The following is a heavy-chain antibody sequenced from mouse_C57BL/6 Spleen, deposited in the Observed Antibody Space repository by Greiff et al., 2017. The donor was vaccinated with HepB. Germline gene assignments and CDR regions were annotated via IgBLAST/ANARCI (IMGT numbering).Heavy chain of an antibody. Sequence: QVQLKESGAELVRPGASVTLSCKASGYTFTDYEMHWVKQTPVHGLEWIGAIDPETGGTAYNQKFKGKAILTADKSSSTAYMELRSLTSEDSAVYYCTRWWLLGRPWFAYWGQGTLVTVSA. CDR1: GYTFTDYE. V-gene: IGHV1-15*01. D-gene: IGHD2-3*01. CDR2: IDPETGGT. J-gene: IGHJ3*01. CDR3: TRWWLLGRPWFAY.